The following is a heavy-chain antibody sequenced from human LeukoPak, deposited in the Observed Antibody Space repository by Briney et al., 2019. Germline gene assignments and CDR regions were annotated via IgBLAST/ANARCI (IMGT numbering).Heavy chain of an antibody. CDR2: ISGSGGST. Sequence: PGGSLRLSCAASGFTFSSYAMSWVRQAPGKGLEWVSVISGSGGSTYSADSVKGRFTISRDNSKNTLYLQMNSLRAEDTAVYYCARDGCGGDCYLADYWGQGTLVTVSS. V-gene: IGHV3-23*01. CDR3: ARDGCGGDCYLADY. J-gene: IGHJ4*02. D-gene: IGHD2-21*02. CDR1: GFTFSSYA.